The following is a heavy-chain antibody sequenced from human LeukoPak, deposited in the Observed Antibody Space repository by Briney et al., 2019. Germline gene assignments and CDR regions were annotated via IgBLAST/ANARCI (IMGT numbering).Heavy chain of an antibody. Sequence: ASVKVSRKASGYTFTGYYMHWVRQAPGQGLEWMGWINPNSGGTNYAQKFQGRVTMTRDTSISTAYMELSRLRSDDTAVYYCARAPTIAVAGHFDYWGQGTLVTVSS. D-gene: IGHD6-19*01. J-gene: IGHJ4*02. CDR1: GYTFTGYY. V-gene: IGHV1-2*02. CDR3: ARAPTIAVAGHFDY. CDR2: INPNSGGT.